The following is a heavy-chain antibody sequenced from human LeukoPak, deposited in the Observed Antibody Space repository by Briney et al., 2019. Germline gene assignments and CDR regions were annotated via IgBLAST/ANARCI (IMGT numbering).Heavy chain of an antibody. Sequence: PSQTLSLTCTVSGGSISSGDYCWSWIRQPPGKGLEWIGYIYYSGSTYYNPSLKSRVTISVDTSKNQFSLKLSSVTAADTAVYYCARVSDGSGSYYGYYFDYWGQGTLVTVSS. V-gene: IGHV4-30-4*01. CDR3: ARVSDGSGSYYGYYFDY. CDR1: GGSISSGDYC. J-gene: IGHJ4*02. CDR2: IYYSGST. D-gene: IGHD3-10*01.